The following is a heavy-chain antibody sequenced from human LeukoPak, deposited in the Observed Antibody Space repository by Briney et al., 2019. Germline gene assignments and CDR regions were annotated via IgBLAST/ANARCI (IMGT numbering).Heavy chain of an antibody. CDR2: INHSGST. Sequence: KPSETLSLTCAAYGGSFSGYYWSWIRQPPGKGLEWIGEINHSGSTNYNPSLKSRVTISVDTSKNQFSLKLSSVIAADTAVYYCARIGRDIVVVPAAIPYYYYYGMDVWGQGTTVTVSS. D-gene: IGHD2-2*02. J-gene: IGHJ6*02. CDR1: GGSFSGYY. V-gene: IGHV4-34*01. CDR3: ARIGRDIVVVPAAIPYYYYYGMDV.